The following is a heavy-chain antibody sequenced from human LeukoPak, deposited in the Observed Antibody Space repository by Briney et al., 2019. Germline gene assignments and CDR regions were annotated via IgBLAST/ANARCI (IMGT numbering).Heavy chain of an antibody. J-gene: IGHJ4*02. V-gene: IGHV3-23*01. CDR3: AKVSSMISIAVAGTGIY. Sequence: PGGSLRLSCAASGFTFSSYAMSWVRQAPGKGLEWVSAISGGSTYYADSVKGRFTISRDNSKNTLYLQMNSLRAEDTAVYYCAKVSSMISIAVAGTGIYWGQGTLVTVSS. CDR1: GFTFSSYA. D-gene: IGHD6-19*01. CDR2: ISGGST.